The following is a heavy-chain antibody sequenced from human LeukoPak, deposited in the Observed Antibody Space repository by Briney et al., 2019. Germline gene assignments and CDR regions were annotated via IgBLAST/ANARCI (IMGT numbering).Heavy chain of an antibody. CDR2: INPNSGGT. J-gene: IGHJ4*02. D-gene: IGHD6-13*01. CDR3: ARDHVAAAGTIDY. Sequence: ASAKVSCKASGYTFTGYYMHWVRQAPGQGLEWMGWINPNSGGTNYAQKFQGRVTMTRDTSISTAYMELSRLRSDDTAVYYCARDHVAAAGTIDYWGQGTLVTVSS. V-gene: IGHV1-2*02. CDR1: GYTFTGYY.